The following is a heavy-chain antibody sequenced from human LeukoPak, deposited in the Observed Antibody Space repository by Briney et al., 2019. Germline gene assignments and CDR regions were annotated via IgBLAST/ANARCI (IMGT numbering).Heavy chain of an antibody. CDR2: MNPNSGNT. Sequence: ASVKVSCKASGYTFTSYDINWVRQATGQGLEWMGWMNPNSGNTGYAQKFQGRVTITRNTSISTAYMELSSLRSEDTAVYYCARAALEMASRYYYYYYYMDVWGKGTTVTISS. CDR3: ARAALEMASRYYYYYYYMDV. V-gene: IGHV1-8*03. D-gene: IGHD5-24*01. CDR1: GYTFTSYD. J-gene: IGHJ6*03.